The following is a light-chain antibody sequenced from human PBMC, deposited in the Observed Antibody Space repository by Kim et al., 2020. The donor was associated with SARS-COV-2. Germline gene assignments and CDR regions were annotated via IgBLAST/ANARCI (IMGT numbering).Light chain of an antibody. CDR2: RDI. V-gene: IGLV3-1*01. J-gene: IGLJ2*01. Sequence: SVSPGQTARITCSGDNLGGKYVSWYQQKPGQPPVLVIYRDIKRPSGIPERFSGSNSGNIATLTISGTQAMDEADYYCQAWDMRTVVFGGGTQLTVL. CDR1: NLGGKY. CDR3: QAWDMRTVV.